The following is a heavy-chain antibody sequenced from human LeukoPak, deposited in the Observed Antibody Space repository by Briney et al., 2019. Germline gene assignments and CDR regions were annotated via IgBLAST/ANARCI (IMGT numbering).Heavy chain of an antibody. V-gene: IGHV3-72*01. Sequence: GGSLRLSCAASGFTFSDHYMDWVRQGPGKGLEWVGRTRNKVNSHTTEFAASVKGRFTISRDDSKNSLYLQMNSLEMEDTAVYYCTRGGTGTTGLDYWGQGTLVTVPS. J-gene: IGHJ4*02. CDR2: TRNKVNSHTT. CDR1: GFTFSDHY. CDR3: TRGGTGTTGLDY. D-gene: IGHD1-1*01.